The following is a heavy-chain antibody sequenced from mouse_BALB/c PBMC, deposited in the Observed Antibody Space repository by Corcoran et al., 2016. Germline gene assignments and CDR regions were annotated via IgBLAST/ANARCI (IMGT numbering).Heavy chain of an antibody. D-gene: IGHD1-1*02. CDR2: INPNNGDT. J-gene: IGHJ1*01. CDR1: GYTFTEYT. CDR3: AISYYGGSLYFDV. Sequence: EVQLQQSGPELVKPRASVKISCMTSGYTFTEYTMHWVKQSHEKSLEWIGGINPNNGDTIYNQKFKVKATLTVDKSSNTAYMDLRSLTSEDSAVYYCAISYYGGSLYFDVWGAGTTVNVSS. V-gene: IGHV1-18*01.